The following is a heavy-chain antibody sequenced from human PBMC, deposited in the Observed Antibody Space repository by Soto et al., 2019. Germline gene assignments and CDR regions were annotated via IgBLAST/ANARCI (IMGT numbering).Heavy chain of an antibody. CDR1: GFTVSNNY. CDR3: GTPPGGGGY. J-gene: IGHJ4*02. D-gene: IGHD2-15*01. CDR2: IYSGGYT. Sequence: EVQLVESGGGLIQPGGSLRLSCAVSGFTVSNNYMSWVRQAPGKGLEGVSVIYSGGYTAYGDSVKGRFTISRDNSKNTQFPQRNSRRADAPAVYYWGTPPGGGGYWGQGTLVTVSS. V-gene: IGHV3-53*01.